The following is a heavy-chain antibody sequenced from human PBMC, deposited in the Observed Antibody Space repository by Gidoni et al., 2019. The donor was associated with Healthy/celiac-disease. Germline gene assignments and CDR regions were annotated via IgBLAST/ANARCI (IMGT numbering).Heavy chain of an antibody. CDR2: ISAYNVNT. D-gene: IGHD6-19*01. CDR1: GYNFTSYG. Sequence: QVQLVQSGAEGKKPGASVKVSCKASGYNFTSYGISWVRQAPGQGLEWMGWISAYNVNTNYAQQLQGRVTMTTDTSTSTAYMELRSLRSDDPAVYYCARELGAVIAVAAHTGDDAFDIWGQGTMVTVSS. CDR3: ARELGAVIAVAAHTGDDAFDI. V-gene: IGHV1-18*01. J-gene: IGHJ3*02.